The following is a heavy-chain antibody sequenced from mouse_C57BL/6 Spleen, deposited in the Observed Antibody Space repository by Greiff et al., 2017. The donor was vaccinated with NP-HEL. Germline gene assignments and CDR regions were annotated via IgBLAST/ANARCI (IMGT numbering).Heavy chain of an antibody. CDR2: IYPGDGDT. CDR3: ARDDGYYQYYYAMDY. V-gene: IGHV1-82*01. J-gene: IGHJ4*01. D-gene: IGHD2-3*01. CDR1: GYAFSSSW. Sequence: QVQLQQSGPELVKPGASVKISCKASGYAFSSSWMNWVKQRPGKGLEWIGRIYPGDGDTNYNGKFKGKATLTADTSSSTAYMQLSSLTSEDSAVYFCARDDGYYQYYYAMDYWGQGTSVTVSS.